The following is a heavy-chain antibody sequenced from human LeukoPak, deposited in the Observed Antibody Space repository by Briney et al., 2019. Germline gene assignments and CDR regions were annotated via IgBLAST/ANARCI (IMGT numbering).Heavy chain of an antibody. J-gene: IGHJ5*02. CDR3: ARAILAGLLWFGEVHDYNWFDP. Sequence: PSETLSLTCTVAGGSISSYYWSWIRQPAGKGLEWIGRIYTSGSNNYNPSLKSRVTMSVDTSKNQFSLQLNSVTPEDTAVYYCARAILAGLLWFGEVHDYNWFDPWGQGTLVTVSS. V-gene: IGHV4-4*07. D-gene: IGHD3-10*01. CDR2: IYTSGSN. CDR1: GGSISSYY.